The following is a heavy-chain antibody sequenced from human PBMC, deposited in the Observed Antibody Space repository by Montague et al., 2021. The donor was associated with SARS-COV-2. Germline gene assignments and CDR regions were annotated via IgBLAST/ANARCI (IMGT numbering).Heavy chain of an antibody. V-gene: IGHV4-31*03. D-gene: IGHD3-10*01. CDR2: IYYSGTI. CDR1: GASISTGAYY. Sequence: TLSLTCTVSGASISTGAYYWSWIRQHPEKGLEWIGYIYYSGTIYYSPSLKSRVTISLDTSNNRSSLKLSSVTAADTAAYYCATASGSGSLGFHYWGQGTLVLVSS. CDR3: ATASGSGSLGFHY. J-gene: IGHJ4*02.